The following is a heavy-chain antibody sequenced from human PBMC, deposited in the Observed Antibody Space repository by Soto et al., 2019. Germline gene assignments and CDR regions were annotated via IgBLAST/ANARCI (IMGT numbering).Heavy chain of an antibody. D-gene: IGHD6-13*01. V-gene: IGHV3-23*01. CDR3: AKDLLGNSSPY. CDR1: GFTFSSYA. CDR2: ISGSGGSA. J-gene: IGHJ4*02. Sequence: GGSLRLSCAASGFTFSSYAMSWVRQAPGKGLEWVSAISGSGGSAYYADSVKGRFTISRDNSKNTLYLQMNSLRAEDTAVYYCAKDLLGNSSPYWGQGTLVTVSS.